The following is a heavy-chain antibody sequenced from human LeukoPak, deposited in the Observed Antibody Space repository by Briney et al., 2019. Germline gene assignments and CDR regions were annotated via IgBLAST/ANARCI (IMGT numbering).Heavy chain of an antibody. V-gene: IGHV3-23*01. Sequence: ESLKISCAASGFAFSNFVMSWVRQAPGKGLEWVSAIGTNGVTTTYADSVKGRFTISRDNSKNTLYLQMNSLRAEDTDVDYCGQLERHVSWGQGTMVTVSS. J-gene: IGHJ3*01. CDR1: GFAFSNFV. D-gene: IGHD1-1*01. CDR2: IGTNGVTT. CDR3: GQLERHVS.